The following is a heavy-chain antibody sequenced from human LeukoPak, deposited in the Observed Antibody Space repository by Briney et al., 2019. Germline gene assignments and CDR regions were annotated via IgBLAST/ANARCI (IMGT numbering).Heavy chain of an antibody. D-gene: IGHD4-23*01. CDR3: ARVPTYGGSPYYMDV. Sequence: TSETLSLTCAVSGYSISSGYYWGWVRQPPGKGLEWIGSIHYSGITYYNPSLKSRVTISEDTSKNQFSLKVTSVTAADTAVNYCARVPTYGGSPYYMDVWGKGTTVSVSS. CDR1: GYSISSGYY. V-gene: IGHV4-38-2*01. J-gene: IGHJ6*03. CDR2: IHYSGIT.